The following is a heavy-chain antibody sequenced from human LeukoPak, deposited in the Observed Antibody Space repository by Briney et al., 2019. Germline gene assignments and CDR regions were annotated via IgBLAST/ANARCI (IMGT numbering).Heavy chain of an antibody. Sequence: PGGSLRLSCAASGFTFSSYWMHWVRQAPGKGLVWVSRINSDGSSTSYADSVKGRFTISRDNAKNTLYLQMNSLRAEDTAVYYCARDFDYCSSTSCPYYYYYMDVWGKGTTVTVSS. CDR1: GFTFSSYW. J-gene: IGHJ6*03. D-gene: IGHD2-2*01. CDR3: ARDFDYCSSTSCPYYYYYMDV. CDR2: INSDGSST. V-gene: IGHV3-74*01.